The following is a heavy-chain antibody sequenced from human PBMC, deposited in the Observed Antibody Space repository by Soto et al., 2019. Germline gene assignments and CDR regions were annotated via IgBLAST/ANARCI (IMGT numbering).Heavy chain of an antibody. CDR2: IYYSGST. Sequence: SETLCVTCTVAGGSISGYYWSWIRQPPGKGLEWIGYIYYSGSTNYNPSLKSRVTISVDTSKNQFSLKLSSVTAADTAVYYCARYPGIAVAGSNFDYWGQGALVTVSS. CDR1: GGSISGYY. J-gene: IGHJ4*02. CDR3: ARYPGIAVAGSNFDY. V-gene: IGHV4-59*08. D-gene: IGHD6-19*01.